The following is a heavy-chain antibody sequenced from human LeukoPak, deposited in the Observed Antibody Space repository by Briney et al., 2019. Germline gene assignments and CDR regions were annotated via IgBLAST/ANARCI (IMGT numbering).Heavy chain of an antibody. CDR1: GSTFSHYG. V-gene: IGHV1-18*01. CDR2: SSAYNGNT. CDR3: ARGSLVRSSPIGDY. D-gene: IGHD6-13*01. Sequence: ASVKVSCKASGSTFSHYGFTWVRQAPGQGLEWMGWSSAYNGNTKYAQNLQGRVTMTTDTSTSTAYMELRSLRSDDTAVYYCARGSLVRSSPIGDYWGQGTLVTVSS. J-gene: IGHJ4*02.